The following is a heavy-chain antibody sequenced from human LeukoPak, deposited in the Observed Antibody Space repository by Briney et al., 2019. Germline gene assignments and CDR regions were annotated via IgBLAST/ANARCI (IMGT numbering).Heavy chain of an antibody. CDR1: GGSFSGYY. D-gene: IGHD1-26*01. CDR3: ARGQVWGLLYIDY. CDR2: INHSGSA. V-gene: IGHV4-34*01. Sequence: SETLSLTCAVYGGSFSGYYWTWVRQSPGKGLEWIGEINHSGSANYNPSLKSRVTISVDTSKNQFSLKLRSLSAADTAVYYRARGQVWGLLYIDYWGQGALVTVSS. J-gene: IGHJ4*02.